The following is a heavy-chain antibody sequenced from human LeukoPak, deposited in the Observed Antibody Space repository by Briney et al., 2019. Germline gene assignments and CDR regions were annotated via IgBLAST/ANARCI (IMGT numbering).Heavy chain of an antibody. CDR1: GYSFTSYW. CDR3: ARFPYYYGSGSYYNGDY. Sequence: GESLKISCKGSGYSFTSYWIGWVRQMPGKGLEWMGIIYPGDSDTRYSPSFQGQVTISADKSISTAYLQWSSLKASDTAMYYRARFPYYYGSGSYYNGDYWGQGTLVTVSS. D-gene: IGHD3-10*01. CDR2: IYPGDSDT. J-gene: IGHJ4*02. V-gene: IGHV5-51*01.